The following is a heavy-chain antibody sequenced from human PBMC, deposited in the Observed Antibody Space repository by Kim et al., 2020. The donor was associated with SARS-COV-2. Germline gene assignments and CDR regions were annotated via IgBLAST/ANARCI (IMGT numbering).Heavy chain of an antibody. D-gene: IGHD3-3*01. CDR3: TTFVRYLDWLAVKYCCCTMDD. J-gene: IGHJ6*02. CDR1: GFTFSNAW. Sequence: GGSLRLSCAASGFTFSNAWMSWVRQAPGKGLEWVCRIKSNTDGGKTDYAAHGKGRFTIESDDNTNTLYLHMNSVKDGDTAVYACTTFVRYLDWLAVKYCCCTMDDWGQGTTVTVSS. V-gene: IGHV3-15*01. CDR2: IKSNTDGGKT.